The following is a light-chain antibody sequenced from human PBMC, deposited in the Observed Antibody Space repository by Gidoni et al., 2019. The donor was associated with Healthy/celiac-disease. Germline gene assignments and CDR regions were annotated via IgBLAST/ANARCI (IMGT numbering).Light chain of an antibody. Sequence: EIVLTQSPGTLSLSPGERATLSCRASQSASSSYLAWYQQKPGQAPRLLIYGASSRATGIPDRFSGSGSGTDFTLTISRLEPEDFAVYYCQQYGSSPLLTFXGXTKVEIK. V-gene: IGKV3-20*01. CDR3: QQYGSSPLLT. J-gene: IGKJ4*01. CDR1: QSASSSY. CDR2: GAS.